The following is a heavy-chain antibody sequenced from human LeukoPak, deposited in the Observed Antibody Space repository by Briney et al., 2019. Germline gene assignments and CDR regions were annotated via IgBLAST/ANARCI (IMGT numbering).Heavy chain of an antibody. CDR3: ARAVRGAIIKNYYYYYMDV. CDR1: GYTFTSYD. Sequence: GASVKVSCKASGYTFTSYDINWVRQATGQGLEWMGWMNPNSGNTGYAQKFQGRVTMTRNTSISTAYMELSSLRSEDTAVYYCARAVRGAIIKNYYYYYMDVWGKGTTVTVSS. V-gene: IGHV1-8*01. J-gene: IGHJ6*03. D-gene: IGHD3-10*01. CDR2: MNPNSGNT.